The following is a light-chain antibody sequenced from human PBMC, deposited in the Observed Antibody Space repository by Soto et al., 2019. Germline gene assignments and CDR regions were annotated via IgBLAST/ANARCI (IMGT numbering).Light chain of an antibody. CDR2: EVS. Sequence: QSALTQPASVSGSPGQSITISCTGTSSDVGTYNLVSWYQQHPGKAPKLMIYEVSERPSGVSNRFSGSKSGNTASLTISGLQAEDEADYYCISYTGSSTSYVFGSGTKVTVL. CDR1: SSDVGTYNL. CDR3: ISYTGSSTSYV. J-gene: IGLJ1*01. V-gene: IGLV2-23*02.